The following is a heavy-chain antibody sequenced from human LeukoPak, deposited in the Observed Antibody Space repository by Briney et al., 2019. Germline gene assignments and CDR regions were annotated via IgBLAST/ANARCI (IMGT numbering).Heavy chain of an antibody. J-gene: IGHJ4*02. CDR1: GGYISSGGYY. Sequence: SETLSLTCTVSGGYISSGGYYWSWVRQPPGKGLEWVGHIYHSGTTSYNPSLKSRVTISVDTSKNQFALKLTSMTAADTAVYYCAREDELEMATMGGFDYWGQGTLVTVSS. CDR2: IYHSGTT. V-gene: IGHV4-30-2*01. D-gene: IGHD5-24*01. CDR3: AREDELEMATMGGFDY.